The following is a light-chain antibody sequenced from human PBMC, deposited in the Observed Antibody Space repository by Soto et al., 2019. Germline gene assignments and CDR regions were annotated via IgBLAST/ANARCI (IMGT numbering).Light chain of an antibody. CDR2: VAS. CDR1: QNIENY. J-gene: IGKJ5*01. Sequence: DIQMTQSPSSLSASLGDTVTISCRASQNIENYLHWYQQKAGKAPEVLLYVASVLKDGVSSRFSGSGYGTDFTLTITTLQPEDFAIYYCQLSFGSPPITFGQGTRLDIK. V-gene: IGKV1-39*01. CDR3: QLSFGSPPIT.